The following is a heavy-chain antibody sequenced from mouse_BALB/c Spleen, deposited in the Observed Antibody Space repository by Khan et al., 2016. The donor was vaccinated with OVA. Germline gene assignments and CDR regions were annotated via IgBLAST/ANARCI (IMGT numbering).Heavy chain of an antibody. V-gene: IGHV5-9-3*01. D-gene: IGHD2-1*01. J-gene: IGHJ3*01. CDR2: ISSDGDYT. CDR3: ARSPYGNGAY. Sequence: EVQVVESGGGLVKPGGSLKLSCAASGFTFSTYAMSWVRQTPEQRLEWVATISSDGDYTYFPATVPGRFTISRDTAKNTLCLHLTSLRSEDTAMYYCARSPYGNGAYWCQETLVTVSA. CDR1: GFTFSTYA.